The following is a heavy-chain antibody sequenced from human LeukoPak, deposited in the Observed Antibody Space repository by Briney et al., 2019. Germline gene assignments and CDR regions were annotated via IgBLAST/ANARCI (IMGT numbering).Heavy chain of an antibody. Sequence: PSETLSLTCTVSGGSISSGLYYWSWIRQPAGKGLEWIGRIYTSGSTNYNPSLKSRVTISLDTSKNQFSLKLSSVTAADTAVYYCARVQYYYGSGSYNWFDPWGQGTLVTVSS. D-gene: IGHD3-10*01. CDR2: IYTSGST. CDR3: ARVQYYYGSGSYNWFDP. CDR1: GGSISSGLYY. J-gene: IGHJ5*02. V-gene: IGHV4-61*02.